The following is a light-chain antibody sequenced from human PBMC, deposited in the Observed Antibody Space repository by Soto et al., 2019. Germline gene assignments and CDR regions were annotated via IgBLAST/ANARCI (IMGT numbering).Light chain of an antibody. CDR2: DAS. V-gene: IGKV1-33*01. J-gene: IGKJ2*03. Sequence: DIPMTQSPSSLSASVGDRVTITCQASQDITNYLNWYQQKPGKAPKLLIYDASNLKTGVPLRFSGSGFGTDFTFTISSLQAEDIATYYCQQSFSSPRSFGQGTKVEIK. CDR3: QQSFSSPRS. CDR1: QDITNY.